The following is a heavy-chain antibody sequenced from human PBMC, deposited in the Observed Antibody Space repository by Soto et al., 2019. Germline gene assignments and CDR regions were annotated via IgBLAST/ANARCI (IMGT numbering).Heavy chain of an antibody. D-gene: IGHD3-16*01. CDR3: TRGAGAPWVRFDS. V-gene: IGHV4-38-2*01. Sequence: PSETLSLTCGVSGYSITSGFYWGWVRQSPGKGLEWIGTISYSAKTFYNPSLASRFSMAVDSFKNQFSLRLTSVTAADTALYYCTRGAGAPWVRFDSWGRGILVTVSS. CDR2: ISYSAKT. CDR1: GYSITSGFY. J-gene: IGHJ4*02.